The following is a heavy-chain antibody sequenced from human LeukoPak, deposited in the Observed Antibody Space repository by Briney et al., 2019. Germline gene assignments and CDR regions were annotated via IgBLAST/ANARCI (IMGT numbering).Heavy chain of an antibody. CDR1: GFTFSSYS. V-gene: IGHV3-48*01. Sequence: GGSLRLSCAASGFTFSSYSMNWVRQAPGKGPEWVSYISSSSSAIYYADSVKGRFTISRDNAKNSLYLQMNSLRAEDTAVYYCTRVRGSYDYWGQGTLVTVSS. CDR2: ISSSSSAI. CDR3: TRVRGSYDY. J-gene: IGHJ4*02. D-gene: IGHD1-26*01.